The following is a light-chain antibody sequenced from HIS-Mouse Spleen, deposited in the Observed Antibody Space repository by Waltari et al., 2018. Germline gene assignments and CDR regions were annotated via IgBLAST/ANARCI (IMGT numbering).Light chain of an antibody. V-gene: IGLV3-1*01. J-gene: IGLJ2*01. CDR1: KLGDKY. CDR3: QAWDSSTAQV. Sequence: SYELTQPPSVSVSPGQPASITCSGDKLGDKYACWYQQKPGQSPVLVIYQDSKRPSGIPERFSGSNSGNTATLTISGTQAMDEADYYCQAWDSSTAQVFGGGTKLTVL. CDR2: QDS.